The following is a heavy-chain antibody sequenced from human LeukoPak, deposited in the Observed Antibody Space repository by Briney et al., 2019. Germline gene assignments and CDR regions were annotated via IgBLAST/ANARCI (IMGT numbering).Heavy chain of an antibody. CDR3: AKDPHYTVTTSYYFDY. V-gene: IGHV3-30*18. Sequence: GGSLRLSCAASGFTFSSYGMHWVRQAPGKGLEWVAVISYDGSNKYYADSVKGRFTISRDNSKNTLYLQMNSLRAEDTAVYYCAKDPHYTVTTSYYFDYWGQGTLVTVSS. CDR2: ISYDGSNK. CDR1: GFTFSSYG. J-gene: IGHJ4*02. D-gene: IGHD4-17*01.